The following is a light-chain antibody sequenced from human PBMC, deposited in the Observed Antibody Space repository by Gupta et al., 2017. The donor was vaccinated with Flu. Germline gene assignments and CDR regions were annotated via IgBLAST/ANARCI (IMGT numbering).Light chain of an antibody. V-gene: IGLV1-44*01. CDR2: SNN. CDR3: AAWDDSLNGWV. Sequence: QSVLTQPPSASGAPGQRVIISCSRSSSNIGSNTVNWYQQLPGTAPKLLIYSNNQRPSGVPDRFSGSKSGTSASLAISGLQSEDEADYYCAAWDDSLNGWVFGGGTKLTVL. J-gene: IGLJ3*02. CDR1: SSNIGSNT.